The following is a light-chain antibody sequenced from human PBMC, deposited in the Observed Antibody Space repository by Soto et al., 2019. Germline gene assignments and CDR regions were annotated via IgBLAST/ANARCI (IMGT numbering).Light chain of an antibody. V-gene: IGLV2-14*01. CDR2: EVN. J-gene: IGLJ1*01. CDR1: SSDVGGYHY. Sequence: QSVLTQPASVSGSPGQSITISCTGTSSDVGGYHYVSWYQLLPGKAPKLILFEVNIRPSGVSYRFSGSKSGNTASLTISGLQAEDEADYFCKSYAGSNTYVFGSGTKVTVL. CDR3: KSYAGSNTYV.